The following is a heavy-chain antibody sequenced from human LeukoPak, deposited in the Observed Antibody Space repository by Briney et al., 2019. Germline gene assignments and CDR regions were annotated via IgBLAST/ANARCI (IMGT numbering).Heavy chain of an antibody. CDR2: ISGYNGDT. J-gene: IGHJ4*02. CDR1: GYTFTNYG. CDR3: ARLSGSGWYFDY. V-gene: IGHV1-18*01. D-gene: IGHD6-19*01. Sequence: ASVKVSCKASGYTFTNYGISWVRQAPGQALEWMGWISGYNGDTNYAQKAQGRVTMTTDTSTSTAYMELTSLRSDDRAVYYCARLSGSGWYFDYWGQGTLVTVSS.